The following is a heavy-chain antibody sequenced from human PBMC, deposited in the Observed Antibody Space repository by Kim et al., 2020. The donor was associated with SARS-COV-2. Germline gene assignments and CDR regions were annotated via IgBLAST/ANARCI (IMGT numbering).Heavy chain of an antibody. CDR3: AKGLVVGATWDALDL. D-gene: IGHD1-26*01. Sequence: DSIKGRFTVTRDNSKNTLFLQMNSLGAEDSAVYYCAKGLVVGATWDALDLWGQGTMVTVSS. J-gene: IGHJ3*01. V-gene: IGHV3-30*02.